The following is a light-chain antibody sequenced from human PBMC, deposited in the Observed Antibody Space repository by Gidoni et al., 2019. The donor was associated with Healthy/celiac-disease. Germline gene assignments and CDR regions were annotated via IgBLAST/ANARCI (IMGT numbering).Light chain of an antibody. CDR2: DAS. J-gene: IGKJ4*01. V-gene: IGKV1-5*01. CDR3: QQYNSYPLT. CDR1: QSISSW. Sequence: DIQMTQSPSTLSASVGDRVTITCRDSQSISSWFAWYQQKPGKAPKLLIYDASSLESGVPSRFSGSGSGTEFTLTISSLQPDDFATYYCQQYNSYPLTFGGGTKVEIK.